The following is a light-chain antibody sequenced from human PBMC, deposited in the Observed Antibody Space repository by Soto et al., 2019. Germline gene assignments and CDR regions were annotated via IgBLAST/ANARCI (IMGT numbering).Light chain of an antibody. CDR2: DAS. CDR1: QSVSSY. CDR3: QQRSNWPHT. Sequence: IVLTQSPATLSLSPGERATLSCRASQSVSSYLAWYQQKPGRAPRLLIYDASNRATGIPARFSGSGSGTDFTLTISSREPEDFAVYYCQQRSNWPHTFGPGTKVDIK. V-gene: IGKV3-11*01. J-gene: IGKJ3*01.